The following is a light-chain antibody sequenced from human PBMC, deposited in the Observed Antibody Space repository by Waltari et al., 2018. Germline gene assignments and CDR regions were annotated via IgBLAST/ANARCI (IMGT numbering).Light chain of an antibody. CDR1: SSDVGGYMY. V-gene: IGLV2-14*01. J-gene: IGLJ2*01. Sequence: QSALTQPASVSGSPGQSVTISCTGTSSDVGGYMYVSWYQQHADKAPKLLIFEVSYRPSGVSDRFSASKSGNTASLTISGLQAEDEADYYCSSYTSSSTLIFGGGTKLTVL. CDR2: EVS. CDR3: SSYTSSSTLI.